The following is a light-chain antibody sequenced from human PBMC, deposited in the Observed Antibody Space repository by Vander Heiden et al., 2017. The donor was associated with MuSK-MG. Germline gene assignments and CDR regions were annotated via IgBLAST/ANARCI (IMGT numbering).Light chain of an antibody. CDR1: PRVSTC. V-gene: IGKV3-11*01. J-gene: IGKJ4*01. Sequence: ELTQSPATLSLSPGERATLSCRASPRVSTCLAWYHQHPGQAPRLLIYAASQRATGIPARCMGSGSWTDYTLNTSSLGPEDDAVDYCQHQRNGCSRTFGGGTKVEIK. CDR2: AAS. CDR3: QHQRNGCSRT.